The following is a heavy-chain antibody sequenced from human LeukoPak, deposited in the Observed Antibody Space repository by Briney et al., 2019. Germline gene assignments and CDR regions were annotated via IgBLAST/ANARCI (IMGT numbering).Heavy chain of an antibody. J-gene: IGHJ1*01. CDR1: GFTLSSYE. D-gene: IGHD6-19*01. CDR3: TRNSGWYGLS. V-gene: IGHV3-23*01. CDR2: IDYDGGSG. Sequence: GGSLRLSCTVSGFTLSSYEMSWIRQAPGKGLEWVSSIDYDGGSGDSADSVKGRFTISRDNSNNTLLLHLNSLRGEDTAVYYCTRNSGWYGLSWGQGTLVTVSS.